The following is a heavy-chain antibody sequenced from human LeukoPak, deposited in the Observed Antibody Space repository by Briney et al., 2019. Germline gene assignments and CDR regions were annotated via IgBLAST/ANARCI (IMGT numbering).Heavy chain of an antibody. V-gene: IGHV4-59*11. CDR1: GGSISSHY. D-gene: IGHD3-22*01. J-gene: IGHJ4*02. CDR2: IYYSGST. Sequence: SETLSLTCTVSGGSISSHYWSWIRQPPGKGLEWIGYIYYSGSTNYNPSLKGRVTISVDTSKNQFSLKLSSVTAADTAVYYCARTPYDSSGYPFDYWGQGTLVTVSS. CDR3: ARTPYDSSGYPFDY.